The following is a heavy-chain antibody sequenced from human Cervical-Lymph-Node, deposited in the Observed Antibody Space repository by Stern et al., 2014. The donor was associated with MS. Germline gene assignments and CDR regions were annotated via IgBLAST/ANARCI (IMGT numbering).Heavy chain of an antibody. V-gene: IGHV5-51*01. CDR2: IYPGGSDI. Sequence: VQLVQSGPEVKRPGESLKISCKASGYTFTSYWIGWVRQMPGKGLEWIAIIYPGGSDIRYSPSFQGQVTIPADKSSSTAYLQWNNLKASDTAIYYCARQRYFDYWGQGTLVTVSS. CDR1: GYTFTSYW. CDR3: ARQRYFDY. J-gene: IGHJ4*02.